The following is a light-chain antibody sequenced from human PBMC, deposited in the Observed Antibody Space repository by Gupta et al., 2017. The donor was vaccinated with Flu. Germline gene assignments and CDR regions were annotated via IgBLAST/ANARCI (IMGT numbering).Light chain of an antibody. CDR2: GTS. CDR1: QSDRSK. V-gene: IGKV3D-15*01. CDR3: HHYGTWPQT. Sequence: AGQMASLWRGGEQSDRSKLGWYKQKPCQAPRLLIYGTSTRTTGIPARFSGSGPGTDFTLTINSLQPEEFAVFYCHHYGTWPQTFGQGTKVEIK. J-gene: IGKJ1*01.